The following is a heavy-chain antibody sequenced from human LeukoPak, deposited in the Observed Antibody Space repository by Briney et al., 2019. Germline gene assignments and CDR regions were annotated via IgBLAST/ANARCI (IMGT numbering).Heavy chain of an antibody. CDR1: GDSVSNDRYY. D-gene: IGHD1-1*01. V-gene: IGHV4-61*01. Sequence: SETLSLACTVSGDSVSNDRYYWTWIRQSPGKGLEWIAYIRYSGHTNYNPSLDTRVTISLDASKNQLSLRLYSVTAADTAMYYCARYNWNTWFDPWGQGALVTVSS. CDR2: IRYSGHT. CDR3: ARYNWNTWFDP. J-gene: IGHJ5*02.